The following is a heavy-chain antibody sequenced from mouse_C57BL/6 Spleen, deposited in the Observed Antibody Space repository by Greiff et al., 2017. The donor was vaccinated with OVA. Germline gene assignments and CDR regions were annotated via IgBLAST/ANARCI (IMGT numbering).Heavy chain of an antibody. V-gene: IGHV1-72*01. CDR1: GYTFTSYW. J-gene: IGHJ4*01. CDR3: ARSFYDYDGTHYAMDY. CDR2: IDPNSGGT. Sequence: VKLQQPGAELVKPGASVKLSCKASGYTFTSYWMHWVKQRPGRGLEWIGRIDPNSGGTKYNEKFKSKATLTVDKPSSTAYMQLSSLTSEDSAVYYCARSFYDYDGTHYAMDYWGQGTSVTVSS. D-gene: IGHD2-4*01.